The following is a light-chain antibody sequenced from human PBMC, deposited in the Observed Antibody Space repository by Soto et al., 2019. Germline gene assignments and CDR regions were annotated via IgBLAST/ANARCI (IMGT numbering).Light chain of an antibody. CDR3: AAWDDSLSGLRV. CDR1: SSNIGKNN. J-gene: IGLJ3*02. V-gene: IGLV1-47*01. CDR2: KSD. Sequence: QSVLTQPPSASGTPGQRVTISCSGSSSNIGKNNVYWYQQVPGTAPKLLVYKSDQRPSGVPDRFSGSKSGTSASLAISGLRSEDEADYYCAAWDDSLSGLRVFGGGTKLTVL.